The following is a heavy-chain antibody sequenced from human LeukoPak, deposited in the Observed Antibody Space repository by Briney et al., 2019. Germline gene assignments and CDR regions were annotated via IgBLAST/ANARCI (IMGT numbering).Heavy chain of an antibody. D-gene: IGHD1-14*01. J-gene: IGHJ4*02. CDR3: ARSNQADDY. CDR2: INPGGSSI. V-gene: IGHV3-74*01. Sequence: GGSLRLSCAASGFTFSSYWMHWVRQVQGKGLVWVARINPGGSSITYADCVKGRFTISRDNAKNTLYLQMDSLRAEGTGVYYCARSNQADDYWGQGTLVTVSS. CDR1: GFTFSSYW.